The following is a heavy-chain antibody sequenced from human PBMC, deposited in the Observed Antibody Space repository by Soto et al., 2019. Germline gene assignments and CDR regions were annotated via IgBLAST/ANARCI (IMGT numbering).Heavy chain of an antibody. D-gene: IGHD3-16*01. Sequence: GGSLRLSCAASGFTFSSYAIIFFRHAPCKGLEWVSAISGSGGSTYYADSVKGRFTISRENSKNTLYLQMNSLRAEDTAVYYCAKAALGGGDTCTILPYYLDYWGQGTLVTVSS. CDR2: ISGSGGST. CDR1: GFTFSSYA. J-gene: IGHJ4*02. V-gene: IGHV3-23*01. CDR3: AKAALGGGDTCTILPYYLDY.